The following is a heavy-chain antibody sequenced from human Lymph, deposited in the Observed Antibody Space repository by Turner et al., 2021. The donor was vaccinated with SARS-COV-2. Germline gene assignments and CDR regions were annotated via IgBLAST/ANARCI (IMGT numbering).Heavy chain of an antibody. CDR1: GFTFSSYG. CDR2: ISYDGSNK. CDR3: AKVRSIFGVVIGGMDV. D-gene: IGHD3-3*01. J-gene: IGHJ6*02. Sequence: QVQLVESGGGVVQTGRSLGLSCAGSGFTFSSYGMHWVRQAPGKGLEWVAVISYDGSNKYYADSVKGRFTISRDNTKKTLYLQMNSLRAEDTAVYYCAKVRSIFGVVIGGMDVWGQGTTVTVSS. V-gene: IGHV3-30*18.